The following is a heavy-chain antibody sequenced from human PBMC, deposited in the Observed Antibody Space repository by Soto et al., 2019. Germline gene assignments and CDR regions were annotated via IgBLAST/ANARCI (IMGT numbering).Heavy chain of an antibody. J-gene: IGHJ4*02. D-gene: IGHD3-10*01. CDR2: ISAYNGNT. Sequence: AKVTCKERGYSLASDGRSWPRQAPEQGLEWMGWISAYNGNTNYAQKLQGRVTMATDTSTSTAYMELRSLRAEDSSVYDCAKGSSGYDEAFDYWGQGILVTASS. CDR3: AKGSSGYDEAFDY. CDR1: GYSLASDG. V-gene: IGHV1-18*04.